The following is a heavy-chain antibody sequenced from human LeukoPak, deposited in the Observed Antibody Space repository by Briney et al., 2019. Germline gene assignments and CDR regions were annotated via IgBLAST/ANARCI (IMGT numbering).Heavy chain of an antibody. CDR2: IYPSDSDT. CDR3: ARQIAYDYVWGSYRRSPNDAFDI. CDR1: GSSFTSYW. Sequence: GESLKISCKGSGSSFTSYWIGWVRQMPGKGLEWMGIIYPSDSDTRNSPSFQGQVTISVDKSISTAYLQWSSLKASDTAMYYCARQIAYDYVWGSYRRSPNDAFDIWGPGTMVTVSS. D-gene: IGHD3-16*02. V-gene: IGHV5-51*01. J-gene: IGHJ3*02.